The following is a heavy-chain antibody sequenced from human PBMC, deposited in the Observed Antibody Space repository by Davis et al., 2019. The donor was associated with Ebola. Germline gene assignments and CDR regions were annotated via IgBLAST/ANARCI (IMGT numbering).Heavy chain of an antibody. CDR2: ISGSGGST. J-gene: IGHJ6*02. D-gene: IGHD5-24*01. CDR1: GFTFSSYA. V-gene: IGHV3-23*01. CDR3: AKDDGYYGMDV. Sequence: GESLKISCAASGFTFSSYAMSWVRQAPGKGLEWVSAISGSGGSTYYADSVKGRFTISRDNSKNTLYLQMNSPRAEDTAVYYCAKDDGYYGMDVWGQGTTVTVSS.